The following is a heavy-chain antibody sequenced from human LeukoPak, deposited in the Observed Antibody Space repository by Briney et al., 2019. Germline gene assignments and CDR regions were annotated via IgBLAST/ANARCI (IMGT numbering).Heavy chain of an antibody. Sequence: PSETLSLTCTVSGGSISSYYWSWIRQPPGKGLEWNGYIYYSGSSNYNPSLKSRVTISVDTSKNQFSQKLSSVTAADTAVYYCARARAVAGTSSYYFDYWGQGTLVTVSS. CDR1: GGSISSYY. D-gene: IGHD6-19*01. J-gene: IGHJ4*02. V-gene: IGHV4-59*01. CDR2: IYYSGSS. CDR3: ARARAVAGTSSYYFDY.